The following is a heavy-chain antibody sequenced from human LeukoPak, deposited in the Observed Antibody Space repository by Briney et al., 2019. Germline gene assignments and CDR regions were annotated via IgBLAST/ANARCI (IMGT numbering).Heavy chain of an antibody. Sequence: QPGRSLRLSCAASGFTFSSYGMHWVRQAPGKGLEWVAVISYDGSNKYYADSVKGRFTISRDNSKNTLYLQMNSLRAEDTAVYYCAKGHRLLWFGDPGGLFDYWGQGTLVTVSS. D-gene: IGHD3-10*01. CDR1: GFTFSSYG. CDR3: AKGHRLLWFGDPGGLFDY. V-gene: IGHV3-30*18. J-gene: IGHJ4*02. CDR2: ISYDGSNK.